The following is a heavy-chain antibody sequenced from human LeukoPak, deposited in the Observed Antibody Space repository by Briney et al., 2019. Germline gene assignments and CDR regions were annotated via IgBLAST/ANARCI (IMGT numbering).Heavy chain of an antibody. CDR1: GFTFSNYS. Sequence: GGSLRLSCEASGFTFSNYSMNWVRQAPGKGLEWVSYIRSSSSTIYYADSVKGRFTISRDNAKNSLYLQMNSLRAEDTAVYYCARSKRNGFDIWGQGTMVTVSS. CDR2: IRSSSSTI. V-gene: IGHV3-48*01. CDR3: ARSKRNGFDI. J-gene: IGHJ3*02.